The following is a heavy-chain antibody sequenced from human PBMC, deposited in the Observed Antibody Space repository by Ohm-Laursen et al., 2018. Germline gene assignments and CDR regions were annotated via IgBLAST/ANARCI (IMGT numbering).Heavy chain of an antibody. CDR1: GFTFSSYA. V-gene: IGHV3-23*01. CDR2: ISGSGGST. J-gene: IGHJ4*02. D-gene: IGHD3-16*01. CDR3: AKAYTTSSGYFDY. Sequence: SLRLSCAASGFTFSSYAMSWVRQAPGKGLEWVSAISGSGGSTYYADSVRGRFTISRDNSKNTLYLQMNSLRGEDTAIYYCAKAYTTSSGYFDYWGQGTLVTVSS.